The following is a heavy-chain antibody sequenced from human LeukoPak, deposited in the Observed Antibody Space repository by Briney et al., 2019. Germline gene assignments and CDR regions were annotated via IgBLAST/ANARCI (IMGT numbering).Heavy chain of an antibody. CDR3: ATTMVRGVISPGMDV. Sequence: ASVKVSCKASGYTFTSYGISWVRQAPGQRLEWMGWINAGNGNTKYSQKFQGRVTITRDTSASTAYMELSSLRSEDTAVYYCATTMVRGVISPGMDVWGQGTTVTVSS. V-gene: IGHV1-3*01. CDR1: GYTFTSYG. CDR2: INAGNGNT. D-gene: IGHD3-10*01. J-gene: IGHJ6*02.